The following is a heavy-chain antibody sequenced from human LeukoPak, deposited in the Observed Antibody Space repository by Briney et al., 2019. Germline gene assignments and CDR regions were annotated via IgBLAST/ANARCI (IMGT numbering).Heavy chain of an antibody. V-gene: IGHV1-69*05. J-gene: IGHJ4*02. CDR1: GGTFSSYA. D-gene: IGHD6-13*01. CDR2: IIPIFGTA. Sequence: SVKVSCKASGGTFSSYAISWVRQARGQGLEWMGRIIPIFGTANYAQKFQGRVTITTDESTSTAYMELSSLRSEDTAVYYCARVTAAAAFDYWGQGTLVTVSS. CDR3: ARVTAAAAFDY.